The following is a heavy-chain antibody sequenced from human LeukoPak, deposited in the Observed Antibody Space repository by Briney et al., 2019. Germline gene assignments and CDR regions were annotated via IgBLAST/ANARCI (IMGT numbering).Heavy chain of an antibody. CDR1: GYTFTSYD. J-gene: IGHJ4*02. CDR2: MNPNSGNT. V-gene: IGHV1-8*01. D-gene: IGHD5-18*01. Sequence: ASVKVSCKASGYTFTSYDINWVRQATGQGLEWMGWMNPNSGNTGYAQKFQGRVTMTRNTSISTAYMELSSLRSEDTAVYYCARREDTATVHFDYWGQGTLVTVSS. CDR3: ARREDTATVHFDY.